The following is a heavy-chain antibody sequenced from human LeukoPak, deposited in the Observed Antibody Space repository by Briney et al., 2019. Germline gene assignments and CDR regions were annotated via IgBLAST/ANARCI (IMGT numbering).Heavy chain of an antibody. CDR3: AKDRYSYAFEYSDS. CDR2: VSGSGGNT. Sequence: GGSLRLSCAASGFTFSNYVMSWVRQAPGKGLEWVSGVSGSGGNTNYADSVKGRFTISRDNSKNTLYLQVSSLRTEDTAVYYCAKDRYSYAFEYSDSWGQGTLVTVSS. J-gene: IGHJ4*02. CDR1: GFTFSNYV. V-gene: IGHV3-23*01. D-gene: IGHD5-18*01.